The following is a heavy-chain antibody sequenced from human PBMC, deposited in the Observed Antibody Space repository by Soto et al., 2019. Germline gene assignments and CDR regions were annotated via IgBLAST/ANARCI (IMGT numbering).Heavy chain of an antibody. D-gene: IGHD2-15*01. V-gene: IGHV1-46*01. CDR2: INPSGGST. J-gene: IGHJ6*02. CDR3: ARGGGCSGGSCYYGMDV. Sequence: ASVKVSCKASGYTFTSYYMHWVRQAPGQGLEWMGIINPSGGSTSYAQKFQGRVTMTRDTSTSTVYMELSSLRSEDTAVYYCARGGGCSGGSCYYGMDVWGQGTTVTVSS. CDR1: GYTFTSYY.